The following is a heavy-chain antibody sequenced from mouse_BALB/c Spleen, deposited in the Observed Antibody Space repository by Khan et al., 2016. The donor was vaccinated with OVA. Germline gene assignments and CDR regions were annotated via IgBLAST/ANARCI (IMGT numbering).Heavy chain of an antibody. D-gene: IGHD1-1*02. CDR3: AREGVGGGLAY. Sequence: VQLKESGGGFMQPGGSLTLSCATSGFTFTDYYMYWVRQTPEKRLEWVAYISNHGTTPYYSDTVRGRFTISRDNAKNNLYLQMSRLKSEDTAMYYCAREGVGGGLAYWGQGTLVTVSA. CDR1: GFTFTDYY. CDR2: ISNHGTTP. J-gene: IGHJ3*01. V-gene: IGHV5-12*02.